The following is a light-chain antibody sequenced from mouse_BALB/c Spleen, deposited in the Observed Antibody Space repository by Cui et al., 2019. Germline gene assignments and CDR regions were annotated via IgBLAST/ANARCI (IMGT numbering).Light chain of an antibody. J-gene: IGKJ5*01. V-gene: IGKV4-55*01. Sequence: QIVLTQSPAIMSASPGEKVTMTCSASSSVSYMYWYQQKPGSSPRLLIYDRSNRAAGGPGRFSGSGSGTSYSLTISRMEAEDAATYYCQQWSSYTFGAGTKLELK. CDR3: QQWSSYT. CDR2: DRS. CDR1: SSVSY.